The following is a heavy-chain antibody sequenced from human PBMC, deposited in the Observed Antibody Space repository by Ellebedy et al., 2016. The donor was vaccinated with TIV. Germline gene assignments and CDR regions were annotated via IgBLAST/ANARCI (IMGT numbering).Heavy chain of an antibody. J-gene: IGHJ3*02. CDR3: ARETFNDVDIIVWGVFDI. D-gene: IGHD2/OR15-2a*01. CDR1: GFTVNSNY. CDR2: IYIGGPT. Sequence: GESLKISCTASGFTVNSNYLSWVRKAPGKGLEWVSVIYIGGPTYYADSVKGRFTISRDDSKNTLYLQMNSLRAEDTAVYYCARETFNDVDIIVWGVFDIWGQGTMVTVSS. V-gene: IGHV3-66*01.